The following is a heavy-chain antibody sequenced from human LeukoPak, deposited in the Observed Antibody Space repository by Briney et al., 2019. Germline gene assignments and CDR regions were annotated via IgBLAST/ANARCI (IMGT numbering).Heavy chain of an antibody. CDR3: TMWSGSSYIEYFQY. V-gene: IGHV3-33*01. J-gene: IGHJ1*01. CDR1: GFTFSHYG. Sequence: PGRSLRLSCAASGFTFSHYGMHWVRQSPGKGLDWVALIWSDGSSKYYADSVKGRFTTSRDNARDTLYLQMDSLRAEDTAVYYCTMWSGSSYIEYFQYWGQGTLVTVSS. CDR2: IWSDGSSK. D-gene: IGHD1-26*01.